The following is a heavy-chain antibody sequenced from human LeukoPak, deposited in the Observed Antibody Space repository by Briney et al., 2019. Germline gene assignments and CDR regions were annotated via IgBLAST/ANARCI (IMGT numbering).Heavy chain of an antibody. CDR1: GFTFISYW. J-gene: IGHJ5*02. CDR2: IEQDGSEK. Sequence: QTGGSLRLSCAASGFTFISYWMSWVRQAPGKGLEWVANIEQDGSEKYYVDSVKGRFTISRDNAKNSLYLQMNSLRAEDTAVYYCAKRGIYQNWFDPWGQGTLVTVSS. V-gene: IGHV3-7*01. D-gene: IGHD2-2*01. CDR3: AKRGIYQNWFDP.